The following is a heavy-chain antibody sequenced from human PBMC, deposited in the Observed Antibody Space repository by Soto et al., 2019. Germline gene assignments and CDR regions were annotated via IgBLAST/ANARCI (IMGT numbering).Heavy chain of an antibody. CDR2: ISSNGGTT. Sequence: VQLVESGGGVVQPGMSLRLSCAASGFTFSSYDMHWVRQAPGKGLEYVSSISSNGGTTYYGNSVKGRFTISRDNSKNTLYLQMGSLRAEDMAVYYCVRRVSGNYDYWGQGTLVTVSS. D-gene: IGHD1-7*01. J-gene: IGHJ4*02. V-gene: IGHV3-64*01. CDR1: GFTFSSYD. CDR3: VRRVSGNYDY.